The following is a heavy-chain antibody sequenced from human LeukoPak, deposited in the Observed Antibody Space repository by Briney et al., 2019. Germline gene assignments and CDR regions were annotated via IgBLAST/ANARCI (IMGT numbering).Heavy chain of an antibody. V-gene: IGHV3-48*03. J-gene: IGHJ6*02. CDR1: GFTFSSYE. D-gene: IGHD3-10*01. Sequence: PGGSLRLSCAASGFTFSSYEMNWVRQAPGKGLEWVSYISSSGSTIYYADSVKGRFTISRDNAKNSLYLQMNSLRAEDTAVYYCARDRGVRYYGSGSYYYYYGMAVWGQGTTVTVSS. CDR3: ARDRGVRYYGSGSYYYYYGMAV. CDR2: ISSSGSTI.